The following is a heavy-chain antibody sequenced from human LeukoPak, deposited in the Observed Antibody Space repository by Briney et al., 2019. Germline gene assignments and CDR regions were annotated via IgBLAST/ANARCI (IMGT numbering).Heavy chain of an antibody. CDR2: ITHNGYT. CDR3: AASGGPINWFDP. V-gene: IGHV4-34*01. J-gene: IGHJ5*02. D-gene: IGHD3-10*01. Sequence: PSETLSLTCAVYGGSFSGYYWSWIRQPPGKGLQWIGEITHNGYTNYNPALKSRVTISIDTSKNEFSLKVSSVTAADMAIYYCAASGGPINWFDPWGQGTLVTVSS. CDR1: GGSFSGYY.